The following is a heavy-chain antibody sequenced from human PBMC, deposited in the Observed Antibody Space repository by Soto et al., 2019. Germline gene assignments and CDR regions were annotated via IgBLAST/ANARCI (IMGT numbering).Heavy chain of an antibody. Sequence: PGGSLRLSCEASGFNFKKFAMGWVRQAPGEGLEWVAGISCCGGSTSYADSVKGRFSLARDDSKSTLPLHLNSLRFEDTARYFCAKADGEQWLIPHLDNWGQGTLVTVSS. J-gene: IGHJ4*02. V-gene: IGHV3-23*01. CDR3: AKADGEQWLIPHLDN. D-gene: IGHD6-19*01. CDR1: GFNFKKFA. CDR2: ISCCGGST.